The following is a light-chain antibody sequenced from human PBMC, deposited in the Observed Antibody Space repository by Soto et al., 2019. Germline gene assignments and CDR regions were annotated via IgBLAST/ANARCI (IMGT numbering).Light chain of an antibody. CDR2: EAS. J-gene: IGKJ2*01. Sequence: DIQLTQSPSTLSASVGDRVTITCRASQSIRSWLAWYQQKPGTAPKLLIYEASNLESGVPSRFTSIRSGTEFTLSVSSLQPDDFSTYYCQQYNDSFPYTFGQGTKLEIK. CDR3: QQYNDSFPYT. V-gene: IGKV1-5*03. CDR1: QSIRSW.